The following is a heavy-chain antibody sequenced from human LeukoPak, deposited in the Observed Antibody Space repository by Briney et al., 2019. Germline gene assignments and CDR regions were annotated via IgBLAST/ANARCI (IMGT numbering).Heavy chain of an antibody. CDR1: GYTFTGYY. V-gene: IGHV1-2*02. J-gene: IGHJ4*02. CDR3: ASPSRGCSSTSCYRPWDY. CDR2: INPNSGGT. D-gene: IGHD2-2*01. Sequence: ASVKVSCKASGYTFTGYYMHWVRQAPGQGLEWMGWINPNSGGTNYAQKFQGRVTMTRDTSISTAYMELSRLRSDDTAVYYCASPSRGCSSTSCYRPWDYWGQGTLVTASS.